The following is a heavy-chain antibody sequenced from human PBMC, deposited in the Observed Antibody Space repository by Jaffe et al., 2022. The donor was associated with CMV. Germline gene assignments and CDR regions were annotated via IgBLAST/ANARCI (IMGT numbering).Heavy chain of an antibody. V-gene: IGHV3-7*01. CDR1: GFTFSSYW. CDR3: ARAAMYYYDSSAPIEYFQH. J-gene: IGHJ1*01. D-gene: IGHD3-22*01. CDR2: IKQDGSEK. Sequence: EVQLVESGGGLVQPGGSLRLSCAASGFTFSSYWMSWVRQAPGKGLEWVANIKQDGSEKYYVDSVKGRFTISRDNAKNSLYLQMNSLRAEDTAVYYCARAAMYYYDSSAPIEYFQHWGQGTLVTVSS.